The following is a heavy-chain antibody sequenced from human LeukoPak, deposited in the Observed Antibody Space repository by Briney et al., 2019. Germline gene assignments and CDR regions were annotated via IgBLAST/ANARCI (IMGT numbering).Heavy chain of an antibody. D-gene: IGHD1-26*01. Sequence: AGGSLRLSCAASGFTFSSYAMSWVRQAPGKGLEWVSAISGSGGSTYYADSVKGRFTISRDNSKNTLYLQMNSLRAEDTAVYYCAKKRGVIVGATYSFWGDWGQGTLVTVSS. CDR3: AKKRGVIVGATYSFWGD. V-gene: IGHV3-23*01. CDR2: ISGSGGST. J-gene: IGHJ4*02. CDR1: GFTFSSYA.